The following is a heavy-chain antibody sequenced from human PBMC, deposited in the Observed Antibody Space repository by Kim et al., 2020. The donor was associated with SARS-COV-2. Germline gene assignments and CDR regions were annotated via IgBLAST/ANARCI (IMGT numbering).Heavy chain of an antibody. V-gene: IGHV3-23*01. CDR1: GFTFATYV. J-gene: IGHJ4*02. CDR2: IGHRGRAT. Sequence: GGSLRLSCAASGFTFATYVMSWVRQAPEKGLEWVSSIGHRGRATYYADSVRGRFTISRDNSKNILYLQMNSLRAEDTALYYCALIRDGHYSADYWGQGILVTVSS. D-gene: IGHD3-22*01. CDR3: ALIRDGHYSADY.